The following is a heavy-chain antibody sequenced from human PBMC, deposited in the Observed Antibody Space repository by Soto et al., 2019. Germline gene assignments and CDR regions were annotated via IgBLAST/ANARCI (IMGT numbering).Heavy chain of an antibody. CDR1: DGSISTYDW. Sequence: QVQLHESGPGLVKPSETLSLTCVVSDGSISTYDWWTWVRQPPGKGLEWIGKMFHSGGADYSPSLKSRVTMSADSSNNHFSLRLTAVTAADTAVYYCASGNVDSMLEYWGQGTQVSVSS. CDR2: MFHSGGA. CDR3: ASGNVDSMLEY. D-gene: IGHD3-3*01. V-gene: IGHV4-4*02. J-gene: IGHJ4*02.